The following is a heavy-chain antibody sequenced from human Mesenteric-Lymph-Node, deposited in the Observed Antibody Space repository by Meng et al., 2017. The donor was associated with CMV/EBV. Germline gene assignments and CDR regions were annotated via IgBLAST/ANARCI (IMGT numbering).Heavy chain of an antibody. D-gene: IGHD2-21*01. CDR3: ARVVVIATPFWFDP. J-gene: IGHJ5*02. CDR2: IYYSGST. V-gene: IGHV4-34*01. CDR1: GGSFSGYY. Sequence: GSLRLSCAVYGGSFSGYYWSWIRQPPGKGLEWIGSIYYSGSTYYNPSLKSRVTISVDTSKNQFSLKLSSVTAADTAVYYCARVVVIATPFWFDPWGQGTLVTVSS.